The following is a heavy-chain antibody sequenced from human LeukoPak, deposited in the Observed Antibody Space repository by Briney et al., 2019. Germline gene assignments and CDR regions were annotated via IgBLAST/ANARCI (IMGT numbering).Heavy chain of an antibody. CDR3: AKDSDPMVRGVIITNAFDI. CDR2: MSYDGSHK. V-gene: IGHV3-30*18. CDR1: GFAFSSYG. Sequence: PERSLRLSCAASGFAFSSYGMHWLRQAPGKGLEWVATMSYDGSHKYYADSVKGRFTISRDNSKNTLFLQMNNLRAEDTALYYCAKDSDPMVRGVIITNAFDIWGQGTMVTVSS. D-gene: IGHD3-10*01. J-gene: IGHJ3*02.